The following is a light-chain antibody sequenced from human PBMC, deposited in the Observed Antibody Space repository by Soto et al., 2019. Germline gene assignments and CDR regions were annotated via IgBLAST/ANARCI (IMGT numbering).Light chain of an antibody. Sequence: EIVLTQSPGILSLSPGESATFSCRASQSVSSYLAWYQQKPGQAPRLLIYDASNRSTGIPDRFSGSGSGTDFTLTISRLEPEDFAVYCCQQYYSSPPTFGQGTRVEIK. V-gene: IGKV3-20*01. J-gene: IGKJ5*01. CDR2: DAS. CDR3: QQYYSSPPT. CDR1: QSVSSY.